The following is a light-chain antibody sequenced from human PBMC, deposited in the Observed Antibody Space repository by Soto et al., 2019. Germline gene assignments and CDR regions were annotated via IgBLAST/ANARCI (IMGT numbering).Light chain of an antibody. Sequence: EVVLTQSPSTLSLSAWERATLSCRASQSVSSYLAWYQQKPGQAPRLLIYDASNRATGIPARFSGSGSGTDFTLTISSLEPEDFAVYYCQQRSNWPSFGGGTKVDI. CDR3: QQRSNWPS. J-gene: IGKJ4*01. CDR1: QSVSSY. V-gene: IGKV3-11*01. CDR2: DAS.